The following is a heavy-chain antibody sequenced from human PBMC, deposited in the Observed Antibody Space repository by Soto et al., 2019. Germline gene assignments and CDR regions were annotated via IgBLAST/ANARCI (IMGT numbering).Heavy chain of an antibody. CDR2: INPNVGST. Sequence: ASVKVAFKAPSDTFTMYWIHWGLDAPLHWLELMGIINPNVGSTRFAQTFQGRITMTTDTSTSTVYMELRSLRSEDTAVYYCARSSGGVFGIIIDGYNWLAPWGQRSLVTVSS. J-gene: IGHJ5*02. V-gene: IGHV1-46*01. CDR1: SDTFTMYW. CDR3: ARSSGGVFGIIIDGYNWLAP. D-gene: IGHD3-16*02.